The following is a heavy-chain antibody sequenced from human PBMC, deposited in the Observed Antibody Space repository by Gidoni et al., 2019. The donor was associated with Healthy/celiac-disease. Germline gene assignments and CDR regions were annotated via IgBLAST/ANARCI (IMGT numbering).Heavy chain of an antibody. J-gene: IGHJ6*02. CDR2: ISGSGGST. CDR1: GFTFSSYA. V-gene: IGHV3-23*01. Sequence: EVQLLESGGGLVQPGGSLRLSCAASGFTFSSYAMSWVRQAPGKGLGWVSAISGSGGSTYYAESVKGRFTISRDNSKNTLYLQMNSLRAEDTAVYYCAGGSGNQLLYLYYYYGMDVWGQGTTVTVSS. D-gene: IGHD2-2*02. CDR3: AGGSGNQLLYLYYYYGMDV.